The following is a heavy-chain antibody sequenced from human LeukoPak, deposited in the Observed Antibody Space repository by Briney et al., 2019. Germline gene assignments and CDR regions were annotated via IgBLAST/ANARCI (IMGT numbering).Heavy chain of an antibody. CDR1: GFTFSSYA. V-gene: IGHV3-30-3*01. J-gene: IGHJ6*02. CDR2: ISYDGNNK. D-gene: IGHD1-1*01. CDR3: ARGGRISTVVPTANNGMDV. Sequence: GGSLRLSCAASGFTFSSYALHWVRQAPGKGLEWVAVISYDGNNKYYADSVKGRLTISRDNSENTLFLQVRSLRPEDTAVYYCARGGRISTVVPTANNGMDVWGQGTTVTVSS.